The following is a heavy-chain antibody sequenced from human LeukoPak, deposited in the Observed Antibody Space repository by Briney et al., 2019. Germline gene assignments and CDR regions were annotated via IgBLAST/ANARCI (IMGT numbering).Heavy chain of an antibody. V-gene: IGHV3-30*04. Sequence: GGSLRLSCAASGFTFSSYAMHWVRQAPGKGLEWVAVISYDGSNKYYADSVKGRFTISRDNSKNTLYLQMNTLRAEDTAVYYCARDKGSSSGWYFDLWGRGTLVTVSS. J-gene: IGHJ2*01. D-gene: IGHD6-19*01. CDR1: GFTFSSYA. CDR2: ISYDGSNK. CDR3: ARDKGSSSGWYFDL.